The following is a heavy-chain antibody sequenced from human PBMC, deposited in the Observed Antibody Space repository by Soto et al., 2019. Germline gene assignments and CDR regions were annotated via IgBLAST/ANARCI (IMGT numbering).Heavy chain of an antibody. D-gene: IGHD3-3*01. CDR1: GFTFSSYA. J-gene: IGHJ4*02. V-gene: IGHV3-23*01. Sequence: EVQLLESGGGLVQPGGSLRLSCAASGFTFSSYAMSWVRQAPGKGLEWVSAISGSGGSTYYADSVKGRFTISRDNSKNTLYLQMNSLRAEDTAVYYCASTLRFLEWLIGDFDYWGQGILVTVSS. CDR2: ISGSGGST. CDR3: ASTLRFLEWLIGDFDY.